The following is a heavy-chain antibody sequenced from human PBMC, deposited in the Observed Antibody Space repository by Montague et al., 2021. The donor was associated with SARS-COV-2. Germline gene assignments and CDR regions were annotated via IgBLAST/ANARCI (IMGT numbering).Heavy chain of an antibody. CDR2: VYYTGST. D-gene: IGHD5-18*01. V-gene: IGHV4-31*03. CDR3: ARDRYGHFDY. Sequence: ILSLTCSVSGDPISRAGYFWTWIRHHPTEGLEWIGYVYYTGSTDYNPSLKSRVSMSIDTSRNQFSLKMSSVTAADTAVYYCARDRYGHFDYWGQGTLVTVSS. J-gene: IGHJ4*02. CDR1: GDPISRAGYF.